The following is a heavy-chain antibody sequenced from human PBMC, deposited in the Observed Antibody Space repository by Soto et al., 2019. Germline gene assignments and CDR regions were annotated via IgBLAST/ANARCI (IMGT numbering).Heavy chain of an antibody. D-gene: IGHD3-22*01. CDR1: GFTFSSYG. J-gene: IGHJ4*02. V-gene: IGHV3-33*01. CDR3: ARDNEVYDSSGYYYYFDY. Sequence: GGSLRLSCAASGFTFSSYGMHWVRQAPGKGLEWVAVIWYDGSNKNYADSVKGRFTISRDNSKNTLHLQMNSLRAEDTAVYYCARDNEVYDSSGYYYYFDYWGQGTLVTVSS. CDR2: IWYDGSNK.